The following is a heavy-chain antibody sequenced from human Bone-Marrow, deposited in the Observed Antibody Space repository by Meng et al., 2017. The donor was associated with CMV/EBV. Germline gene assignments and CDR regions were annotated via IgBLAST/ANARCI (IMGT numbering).Heavy chain of an antibody. CDR1: GYTFTSYY. V-gene: IGHV1-46*01. Sequence: ASVKVSCKASGYTFTSYYMHWVRQAPGQGLEWMGIINPSGGSTSYAQKFQGRVTMTRDTSTSTVYMELSSLRSEDTAVYYCARDLTIFGVVTRTDYWGQGTLVTLSS. J-gene: IGHJ4*02. CDR3: ARDLTIFGVVTRTDY. CDR2: INPSGGST. D-gene: IGHD3-3*01.